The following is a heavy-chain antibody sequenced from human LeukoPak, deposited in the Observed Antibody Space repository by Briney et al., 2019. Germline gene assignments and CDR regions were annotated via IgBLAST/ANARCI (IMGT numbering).Heavy chain of an antibody. Sequence: GASVKVSCKASGFTFSNSVMQWVRQARGHRLEWIGWIVVGSGNTNYAQNLQGRLPITRDMSTNTVYMELSSLRSEDTAVYYCAAEVYRGDCRHFDYWGQGTLLTVSS. CDR1: GFTFSNSV. J-gene: IGHJ4*02. CDR2: IVVGSGNT. V-gene: IGHV1-58*02. CDR3: AAEVYRGDCRHFDY. D-gene: IGHD2-21*02.